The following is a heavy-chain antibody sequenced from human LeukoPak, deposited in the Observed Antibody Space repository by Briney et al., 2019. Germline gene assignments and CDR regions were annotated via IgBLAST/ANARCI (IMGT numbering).Heavy chain of an antibody. J-gene: IGHJ4*02. V-gene: IGHV3-23*01. CDR2: ISGSGDNT. CDR1: GFIFSTYA. D-gene: IGHD1-1*01. CDR3: AKQTRTTTAPDY. Sequence: PGGSLRLSCAASGFIFSTYAMSWVRQAPGKGLEWVSTISGSGDNTYYADSLKGRFTISRDSSKNTLYLQMNSLRAEDTAVYYCAKQTRTTTAPDYWGQGTLVTVSS.